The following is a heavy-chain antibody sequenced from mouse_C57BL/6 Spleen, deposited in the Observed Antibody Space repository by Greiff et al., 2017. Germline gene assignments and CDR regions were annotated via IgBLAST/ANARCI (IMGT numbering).Heavy chain of an antibody. J-gene: IGHJ4*01. Sequence: QQSGPELVKPGASVKISCKASGYAFSSSWMNWVKQRPGKGLEWIGRIYPGDGDTNYNGKFKGKATLTADKSSSTAYMQLSSLTSEDSAVYFCARRITTVPYAMDYWGQGTSVTVSS. D-gene: IGHD1-1*01. V-gene: IGHV1-82*01. CDR3: ARRITTVPYAMDY. CDR1: GYAFSSSW. CDR2: IYPGDGDT.